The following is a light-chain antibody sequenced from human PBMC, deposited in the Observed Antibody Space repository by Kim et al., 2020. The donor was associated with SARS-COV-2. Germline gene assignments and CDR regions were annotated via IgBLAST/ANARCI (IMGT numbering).Light chain of an antibody. CDR1: QSVNNY. CDR2: DVS. Sequence: PGERATLPCRASQSVNNYLAWYQQKPGQAPRLLIYDVSKRATGVPARFSGSGSGTDFTLTISSLEPADFAVYYCQQRTNWPRALTFGGGTKVDIK. V-gene: IGKV3-11*01. CDR3: QQRTNWPRALT. J-gene: IGKJ4*01.